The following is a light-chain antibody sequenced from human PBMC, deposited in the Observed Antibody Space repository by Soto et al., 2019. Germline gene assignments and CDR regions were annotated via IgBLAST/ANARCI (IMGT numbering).Light chain of an antibody. J-gene: IGLJ1*01. CDR2: DVT. V-gene: IGLV2-11*01. CDR1: SSDVGGYNY. CDR3: CSYAGSYTYV. Sequence: QSVLTQPRSVSGSPGQSVTISCTGTSSDVGGYNYVSWYQQHPGKAPKFMIYDVTKRPSGVPDRFSGSKSGNTASLTISGPQAEDEADYYCCSYAGSYTYVFGTGTKVTVL.